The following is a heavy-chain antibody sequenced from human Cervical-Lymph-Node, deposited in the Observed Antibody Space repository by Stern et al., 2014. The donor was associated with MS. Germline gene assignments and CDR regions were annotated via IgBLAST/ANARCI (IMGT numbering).Heavy chain of an antibody. D-gene: IGHD2-21*02. Sequence: VQLVESGAEVKKPGSSVKISCKSSGGTFSSHAINWVRQAPGQGLEWVGGIIPLFGTPNYARKFKGRLTITADESTSTAHMELSSLRSDDTAVYYCATPAAVTVGSMDVWGQGTTVIVSS. V-gene: IGHV1-69*01. CDR3: ATPAAVTVGSMDV. CDR1: GGTFSSHA. CDR2: IIPLFGTP. J-gene: IGHJ6*02.